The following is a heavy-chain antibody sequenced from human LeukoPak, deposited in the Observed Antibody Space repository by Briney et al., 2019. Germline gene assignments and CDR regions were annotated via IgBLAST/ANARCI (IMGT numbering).Heavy chain of an antibody. V-gene: IGHV4-4*07. CDR2: IYTSGST. Sequence: SETLSLTCTVSGGSISSYYWSWIRRPAGKGLEWIGRIYTSGSTNYNPSLKSRVTMSVDTSKNQFSLKLSSVTAADTAVYYCARLQDTVAGKKVDDYWGQGTLVTVSS. CDR1: GGSISSYY. D-gene: IGHD6-19*01. J-gene: IGHJ4*02. CDR3: ARLQDTVAGKKVDDY.